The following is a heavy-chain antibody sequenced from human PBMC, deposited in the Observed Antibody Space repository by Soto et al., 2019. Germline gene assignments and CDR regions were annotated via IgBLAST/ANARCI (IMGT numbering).Heavy chain of an antibody. J-gene: IGHJ5*02. D-gene: IGHD2-15*01. CDR3: ATLVVVAASDNWFDP. CDR1: GGSSGSGDYY. CDR2: IYYSGST. Sequence: SETLSLTCSVSGGSSGSGDYYWSWIRQPPGKGLEWIGYIYYSGSTYYNPSLKSRVTISVDTSKNQFSLKLSSVTAADTAVYYCATLVVVAASDNWFDPWGQGTLVTVSS. V-gene: IGHV4-30-4*01.